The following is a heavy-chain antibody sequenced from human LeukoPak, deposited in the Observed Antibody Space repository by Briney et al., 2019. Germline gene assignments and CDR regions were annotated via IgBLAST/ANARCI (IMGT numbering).Heavy chain of an antibody. V-gene: IGHV4-34*01. CDR3: ATGRIWLRGNWFDP. J-gene: IGHJ5*02. Sequence: PSETLSLTCAVYGGSFSGYYWSWIRQPPGKGLEWIGEINHSGSTNYNPSLKSRVTISVDTSKNQFSLKLSSVTAADTAVYYCATGRIWLRGNWFDPWGQGTLVTVSS. D-gene: IGHD5-18*01. CDR1: GGSFSGYY. CDR2: INHSGST.